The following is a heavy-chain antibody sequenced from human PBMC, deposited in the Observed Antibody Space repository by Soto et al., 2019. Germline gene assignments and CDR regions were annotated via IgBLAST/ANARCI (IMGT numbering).Heavy chain of an antibody. CDR3: ARDRDSTVNYDY. CDR2: ISSRSDI. J-gene: IGHJ4*02. CDR1: GFTFSTYS. D-gene: IGHD4-17*01. V-gene: IGHV3-21*01. Sequence: GGSLRLSCVGSGFTFSTYSINWVRQAPGKGLEWVSSISSRSDIYYADSVKGRFTISRDNAKNSLYLQMNSLRAEDTAVYYCARDRDSTVNYDYWGQGTLVTVSS.